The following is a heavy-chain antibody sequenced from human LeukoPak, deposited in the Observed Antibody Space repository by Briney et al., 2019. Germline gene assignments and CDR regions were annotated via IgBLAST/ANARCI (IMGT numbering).Heavy chain of an antibody. V-gene: IGHV3-53*01. Sequence: PRGSLRLSCAASGFTVSSNYMSWVRQAPGKGLEWVSVIYSGGSTYYADSVKGRFTISRDNSKNTLYLQMNSLRAEDTAVYYCARDESRGYYYYMDVWGKGTTVTVSS. CDR1: GFTVSSNY. D-gene: IGHD3-10*01. J-gene: IGHJ6*03. CDR2: IYSGGST. CDR3: ARDESRGYYYYMDV.